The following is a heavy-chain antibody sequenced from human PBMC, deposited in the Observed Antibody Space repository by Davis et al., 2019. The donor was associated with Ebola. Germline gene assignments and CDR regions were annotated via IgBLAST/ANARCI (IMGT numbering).Heavy chain of an antibody. CDR1: GGSFSGYY. CDR3: AREVGYCSGGSCYSGGFDP. D-gene: IGHD2-15*01. CDR2: INHSGST. J-gene: IGHJ5*02. V-gene: IGHV4-34*01. Sequence: SETLSLTCAVYGGSFSGYYWSWIRQPPGKGLEWIGEINHSGSTNYNPSLKSRVTISVDTSKNQFSLKLSSVTAADTAVYYCAREVGYCSGGSCYSGGFDPWGQGTLVTVSS.